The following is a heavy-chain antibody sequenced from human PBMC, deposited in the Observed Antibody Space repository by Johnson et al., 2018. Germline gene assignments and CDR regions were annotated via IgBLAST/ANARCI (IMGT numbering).Heavy chain of an antibody. CDR3: ARDSFSSTTSSNDGFDI. CDR2: IYESGRT. D-gene: IGHD2-2*01. J-gene: IGHJ3*02. CDR1: GVSLSLYQ. V-gene: IGHV4-59*01. Sequence: QVQLQESGPGLVKPSETLSLICTVSGVSLSLYQWSWIRQTPGKGLEWIGVIYESGRTHYNPSLNSRVTITRGASKNPFSLKLTSVTAADTAVYYCARDSFSSTTSSNDGFDIWGQGTMVIVSS.